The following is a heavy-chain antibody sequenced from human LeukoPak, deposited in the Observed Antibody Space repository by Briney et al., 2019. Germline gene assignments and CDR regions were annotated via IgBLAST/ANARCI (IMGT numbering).Heavy chain of an antibody. CDR2: IKQDGSEK. Sequence: GGSLRLSCAASGFTFSRNWMSWVRQAPGKGLEWVANIKQDGSEKYYVDSVKGRLTISRDNAKNSLYLQMNSLRAEDTAVYYCARDRYYCTNGVCSNPFDYWGQGTLVTVSS. D-gene: IGHD2-8*01. CDR1: GFTFSRNW. V-gene: IGHV3-7*01. CDR3: ARDRYYCTNGVCSNPFDY. J-gene: IGHJ4*02.